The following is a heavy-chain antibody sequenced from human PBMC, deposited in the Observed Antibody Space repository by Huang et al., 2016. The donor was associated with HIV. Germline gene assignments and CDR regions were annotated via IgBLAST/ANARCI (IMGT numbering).Heavy chain of an antibody. CDR1: GYTFTNFV. CDR3: ARGDLAAGKND. Sequence: QVQLVQSGSELKKPGDSVKVSCKASGYTFTNFVINWVRQAPGQAPEWMGWIDSITGDPTYAQGFTGRFVFSLDTSVSTAYLQVNSLKADDTAIYYCARGDLAAGKNDWGQGTLVTVSS. CDR2: IDSITGDP. J-gene: IGHJ4*02. D-gene: IGHD6-25*01. V-gene: IGHV7-4-1*02.